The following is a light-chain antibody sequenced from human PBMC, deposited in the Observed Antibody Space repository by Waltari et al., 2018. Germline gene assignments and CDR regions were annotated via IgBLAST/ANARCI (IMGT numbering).Light chain of an antibody. V-gene: IGKV3-20*01. Sequence: EIVLTQSPGTLSLSPGERATLPCRAIQSVSSSYLAWYQHKPGQAPRLVIYGASSRAAGIPDRFSGSGSGTDFTLTISRLEPEDFAVYYCQQYGTSPPLTFGGGTKVEIK. CDR2: GAS. J-gene: IGKJ4*01. CDR1: QSVSSSY. CDR3: QQYGTSPPLT.